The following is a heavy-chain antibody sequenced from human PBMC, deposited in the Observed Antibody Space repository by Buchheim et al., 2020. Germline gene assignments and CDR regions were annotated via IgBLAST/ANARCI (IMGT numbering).Heavy chain of an antibody. D-gene: IGHD3-3*01. J-gene: IGHJ4*02. CDR3: ARGPLRVAPRLGLDY. CDR2: INHSGST. CDR1: GGSFSGYY. V-gene: IGHV4-34*01. Sequence: QVQLQQWGAGLLKPSETLSLTCAVYGGSFSGYYWSWIRQPPGKGLEWIGEINHSGSTNYNPSLKSRVTISVDTSKNQFSLKLSSVTAVDTAVYYCARGPLRVAPRLGLDYWGQGTL.